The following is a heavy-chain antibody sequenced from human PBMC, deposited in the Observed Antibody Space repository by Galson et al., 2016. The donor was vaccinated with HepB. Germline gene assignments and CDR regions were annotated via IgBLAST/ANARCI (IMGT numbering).Heavy chain of an antibody. D-gene: IGHD2-21*02. CDR3: ARAYCGCDCSDSFDL. V-gene: IGHV1-18*04. J-gene: IGHJ3*01. CDR1: GYIFTSSG. Sequence: SVKVSCKASGYIFTSSGISWMRQAPGRGLEWMGWISGYKRNTNYAQKFQGRVTMTADTSTSTAYMELRSLSSDDTAVYYCARAYCGCDCSDSFDLWGQGTKVTVSS. CDR2: ISGYKRNT.